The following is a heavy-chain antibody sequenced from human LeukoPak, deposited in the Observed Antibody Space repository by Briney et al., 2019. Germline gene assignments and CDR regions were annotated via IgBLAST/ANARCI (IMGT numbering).Heavy chain of an antibody. Sequence: PGGSLRLSCAAFGFTFSSYWMSWVRQAPGKGLEWVANIKQDGSEKYYVDSVKGRFTISRDNAKYSLYLQMNSLRAEDTAVYYCARDRSGWYWSYYYYMDVWGRGTTVTVSS. CDR1: GFTFSSYW. CDR2: IKQDGSEK. V-gene: IGHV3-7*03. CDR3: ARDRSGWYWSYYYYMDV. J-gene: IGHJ6*03. D-gene: IGHD6-19*01.